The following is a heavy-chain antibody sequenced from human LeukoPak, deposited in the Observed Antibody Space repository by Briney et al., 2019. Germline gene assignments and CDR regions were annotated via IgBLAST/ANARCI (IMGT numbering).Heavy chain of an antibody. CDR3: ARGGRGLGYCSGGSCYPGTIFDY. CDR1: GGSFSGYY. D-gene: IGHD2-15*01. CDR2: INHSGST. V-gene: IGHV4-34*01. Sequence: TPSETLSLTCAVYGGSFSGYYWSWIRQPPGKGLERIGEINHSGSTNYNPSLKSRVTISVDTSKNQFSLKLSSVTAADTAVYYCARGGRGLGYCSGGSCYPGTIFDYWGQGTLVTVSS. J-gene: IGHJ4*02.